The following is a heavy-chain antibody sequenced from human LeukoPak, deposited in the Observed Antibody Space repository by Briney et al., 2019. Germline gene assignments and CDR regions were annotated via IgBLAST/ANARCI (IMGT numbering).Heavy chain of an antibody. CDR1: GGAISGRRDY. CDR2: IYYSGST. D-gene: IGHD3-16*01. CDR3: ARNVSRGEPGGAFDI. Sequence: TETLSLTCTVSGGAISGRRDYWGWIRQPPGKGLEWIASIYYSGSTHYNPSLKSRVTISVDTSRNQFSLELRTATAADSAMYYCARNVSRGEPGGAFDIWGQGTMVTVSS. J-gene: IGHJ3*02. V-gene: IGHV4-39*01.